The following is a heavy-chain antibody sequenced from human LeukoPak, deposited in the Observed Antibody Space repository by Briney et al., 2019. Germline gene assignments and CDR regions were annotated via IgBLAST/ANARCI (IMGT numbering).Heavy chain of an antibody. Sequence: PGGSLRLSCAASGFTFSSYSMNWVRQTPGKGLEWVTSIGSRSGDIYYAGSVKGRFTISRDNAKNSLYLQMNSLRVEDTAVYYCARDPTTMARGVTFNFWGQGTLVTVSS. CDR3: ARDPTTMARGVTFNF. CDR2: IGSRSGDI. J-gene: IGHJ4*02. CDR1: GFTFSSYS. D-gene: IGHD3-10*01. V-gene: IGHV3-21*01.